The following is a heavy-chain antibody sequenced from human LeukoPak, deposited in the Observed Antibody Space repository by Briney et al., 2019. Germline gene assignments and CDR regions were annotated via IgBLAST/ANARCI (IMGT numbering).Heavy chain of an antibody. CDR2: IIPIFGTA. J-gene: IGHJ3*02. V-gene: IGHV1-69*01. D-gene: IGHD3-3*01. CDR1: GGTFSSYA. CDR3: ARDGVVGAFDI. Sequence: ASVKVSCKASGGTFSSYAISWVRQAPGQGLEWMGGIIPIFGTANYVQKFQGRVTITADESTSTAYMELSSLRSEDTAVYYCARDGVVGAFDIWGQGTMVTVSS.